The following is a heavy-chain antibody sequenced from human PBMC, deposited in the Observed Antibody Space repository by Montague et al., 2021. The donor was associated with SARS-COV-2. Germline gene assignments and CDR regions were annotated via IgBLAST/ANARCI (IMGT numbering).Heavy chain of an antibody. CDR2: IYYSGST. J-gene: IGHJ6*02. CDR1: GGSISGSSYY. CDR3: ARDQGYNWNYYYYYGMDV. V-gene: IGHV4-39*07. D-gene: IGHD1-20*01. Sequence: SETLSLTCTVSGGSISGSSYYWGWIRQAPGKGLEWIGSIYYSGSTYYNPSLKSRVTISVDTSKNQFSLKLSSVTAADTAVYYCARDQGYNWNYYYYYGMDVWGQGITVTVSS.